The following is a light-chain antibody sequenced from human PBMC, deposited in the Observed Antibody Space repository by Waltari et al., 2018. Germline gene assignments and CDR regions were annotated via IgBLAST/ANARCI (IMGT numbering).Light chain of an antibody. CDR2: DTS. CDR1: QSVSNY. CDR3: QQRRSWPLT. J-gene: IGKJ4*01. Sequence: DIVLTQSPAILSLSPGERASLSCRASQSVSNYLAWYQQKPGQAPTLLIYDTSNMATGIPARFSGSGFGTDFTLTSSNLEPEDFAIYYCQQRRSWPLTFGGGTKVEIK. V-gene: IGKV3-11*01.